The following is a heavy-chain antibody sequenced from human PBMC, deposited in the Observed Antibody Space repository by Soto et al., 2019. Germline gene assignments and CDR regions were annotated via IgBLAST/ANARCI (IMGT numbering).Heavy chain of an antibody. V-gene: IGHV2-5*02. CDR2: IYWDDDK. Sequence: QITLKESGPTLVKPTQTLTLTCTLSGFSLSTSGVGGGWIRQPPGKALEWLALIYWDDDKRYSPFLKSRLTITKDTSKNQVVLTLTNMDPVDTATYYCALKGDGYRGFKYWGQGTLVTVSS. D-gene: IGHD5-12*01. J-gene: IGHJ4*02. CDR1: GFSLSTSGVG. CDR3: ALKGDGYRGFKY.